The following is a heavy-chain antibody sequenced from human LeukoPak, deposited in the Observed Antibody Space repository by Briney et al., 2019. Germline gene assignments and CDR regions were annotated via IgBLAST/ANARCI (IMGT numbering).Heavy chain of an antibody. CDR3: ARGSGTNQENDDFDY. J-gene: IGHJ4*02. V-gene: IGHV3-7*01. CDR2: IKQDGSEK. D-gene: IGHD3-3*01. CDR1: EFTFSKYW. Sequence: GGSLRLSCAASEFTFSKYWMNWVRQAPGKGLEWVANIKQDGSEKNYMDSVKGRFTISRDNAKNSLYLQMNSLRAEDTAVYYCARGSGTNQENDDFDYWGQGTLVTVSS.